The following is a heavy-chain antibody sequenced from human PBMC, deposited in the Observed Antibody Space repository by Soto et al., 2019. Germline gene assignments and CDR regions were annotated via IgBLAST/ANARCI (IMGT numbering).Heavy chain of an antibody. CDR2: IYYSGST. CDR3: ARDHSSAFDY. CDR1: GGSISSYY. V-gene: IGHV4-59*01. J-gene: IGHJ4*02. Sequence: SETLSLTCTVSGGSISSYYWSWIRQPPGKGLEWIGYIYYSGSTNYNPSLKSRDTISVDTSKNQFSLKLSSVTAADTAVYYCARDHSSAFDYWGQGTLVTVSS.